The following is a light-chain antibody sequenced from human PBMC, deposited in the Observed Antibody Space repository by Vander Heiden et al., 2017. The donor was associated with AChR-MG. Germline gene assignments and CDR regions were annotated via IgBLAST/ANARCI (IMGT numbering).Light chain of an antibody. J-gene: IGKJ4*01. CDR3: QQDDDLSVT. CDR1: QSVYNRY. V-gene: IGKV3-20*01. Sequence: IVLTQSPGTLSLSPGERASLSCRASQSVYNRYLAWYQQKPGRAPRLLIYGASSRATGIPDRFSGSGSGTDFTLTISKLEPEDFAVYYCQQDDDLSVTFGGGTKVEIK. CDR2: GAS.